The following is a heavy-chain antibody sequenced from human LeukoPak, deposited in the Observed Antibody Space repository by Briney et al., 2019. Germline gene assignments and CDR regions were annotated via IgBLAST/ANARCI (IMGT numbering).Heavy chain of an antibody. V-gene: IGHV3-7*01. CDR2: IKQDGSEK. CDR1: GFTFSSYW. Sequence: GGSLRLSCAASGFTFSSYWMSWVRQAPGEGLECVANIKQDGSEKNYVDSVKGRFTISRDNAKNSLSLQMNSLRAEDTAVYYCARYSSDWGWLDPWGQGTLVTVSS. J-gene: IGHJ5*02. CDR3: ARYSSDWGWLDP. D-gene: IGHD6-19*01.